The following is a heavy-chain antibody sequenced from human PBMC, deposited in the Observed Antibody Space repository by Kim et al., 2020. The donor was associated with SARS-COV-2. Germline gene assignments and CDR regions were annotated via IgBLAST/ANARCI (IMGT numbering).Heavy chain of an antibody. V-gene: IGHV3-66*01. CDR2: K. Sequence: KNYADSVKRRFTISRDDAKNTVYLQMNSLRAEDTALYFCAREPSTYFDYWGQGTLVTVSS. J-gene: IGHJ4*02. CDR3: AREPSTYFDY.